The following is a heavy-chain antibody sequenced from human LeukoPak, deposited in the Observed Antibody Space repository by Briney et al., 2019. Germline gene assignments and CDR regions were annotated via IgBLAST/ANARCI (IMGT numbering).Heavy chain of an antibody. D-gene: IGHD6-19*01. J-gene: IGHJ4*02. V-gene: IGHV1-3*01. Sequence: GASVKVSCKASGYTFTKYAMHWVRQAPGQRLEWMGWINVGYGETKYSQKFQGRVTITWDTSASTVHMELIILRSEDTAVYYCARNLVGKTDFDYWGQGTLVTVSS. CDR1: GYTFTKYA. CDR2: INVGYGET. CDR3: ARNLVGKTDFDY.